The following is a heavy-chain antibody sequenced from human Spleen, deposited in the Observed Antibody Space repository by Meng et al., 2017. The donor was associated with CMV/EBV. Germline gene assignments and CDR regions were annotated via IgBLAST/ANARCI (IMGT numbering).Heavy chain of an antibody. CDR2: ISYDGSDK. Sequence: GGSLRLSCAVSGFTFKNYGMHWVRQAPGKGLEWVTFISYDGSDKYYADSVKGRFTISRDNSKNTLYLQMNSLRAEDTAVYYCAKSLFGGVVGPLFDYWGQGTLVTVSS. D-gene: IGHD2-2*01. J-gene: IGHJ4*02. CDR3: AKSLFGGVVGPLFDY. V-gene: IGHV3-33*05. CDR1: GFTFKNYG.